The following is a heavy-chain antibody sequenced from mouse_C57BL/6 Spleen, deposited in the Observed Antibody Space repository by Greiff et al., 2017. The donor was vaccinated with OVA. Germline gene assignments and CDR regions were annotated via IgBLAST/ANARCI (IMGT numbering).Heavy chain of an antibody. Sequence: QVQLQQPGPELVKPGASVKLSCKASGYTFTSYDIHWVKQRPGQGLEWIGWIYPRDGSTKYNEKFKGKATLTVDKSSSTAYMELHSLTSEDSAVYYCARWLGALYGCSSYYAMDYWGQGTSVTVSS. CDR1: GYTFTSYD. V-gene: IGHV1-85*01. D-gene: IGHD1-1*01. J-gene: IGHJ4*01. CDR3: ARWLGALYGCSSYYAMDY. CDR2: IYPRDGST.